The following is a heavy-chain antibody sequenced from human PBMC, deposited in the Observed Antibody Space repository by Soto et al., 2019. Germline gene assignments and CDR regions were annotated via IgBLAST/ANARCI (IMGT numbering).Heavy chain of an antibody. D-gene: IGHD6-19*01. V-gene: IGHV3-23*01. CDR1: GFTFSSSA. CDR2: ISASGNST. CDR3: AASGWYGGVFDY. Sequence: LRLSCGASGFTFSSSAMTWVRQAPGKGLEWVSGISASGNSTYYADSVKGQFTISRDNSKNTLYLQMNSLRAEDTAAYYCAASGWYGGVFDYWGQGTLVTVSS. J-gene: IGHJ4*02.